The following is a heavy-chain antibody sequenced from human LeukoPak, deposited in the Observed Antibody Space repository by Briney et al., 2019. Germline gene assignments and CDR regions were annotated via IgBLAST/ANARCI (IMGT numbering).Heavy chain of an antibody. CDR1: GGSISSHY. CDR3: ARDLIDYGDYDRPSNWFDP. J-gene: IGHJ5*02. CDR2: IYTSGST. Sequence: SETLSLTCTVSGGSISSHYWSWIRQPAGKGLEWIGRIYTSGSTNYNPSLKSRVTMSVDTSKNQFSLKLSSVTAADTAVYYCARDLIDYGDYDRPSNWFDPWGQGTLVTVSS. D-gene: IGHD4-17*01. V-gene: IGHV4-4*07.